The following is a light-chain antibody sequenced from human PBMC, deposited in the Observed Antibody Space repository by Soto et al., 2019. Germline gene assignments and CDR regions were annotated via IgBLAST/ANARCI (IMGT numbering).Light chain of an antibody. CDR1: QIVNIRY. Sequence: EFVVTQSPGTLSLSPGERATLSCRTSQIVNIRYLAWYQQKPGQAPRLLMYDAASRPGGIPDRFSGSGFGTEFTLTISRLEPEDFAVYYCQQYGDSPYTFGQGTRLEIK. J-gene: IGKJ5*01. CDR2: DAA. CDR3: QQYGDSPYT. V-gene: IGKV3-20*01.